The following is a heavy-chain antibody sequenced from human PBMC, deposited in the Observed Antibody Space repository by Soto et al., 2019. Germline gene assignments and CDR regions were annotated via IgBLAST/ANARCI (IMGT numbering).Heavy chain of an antibody. CDR3: ATSFGSGSGAFDY. CDR2: FNPILSFS. J-gene: IGHJ4*02. D-gene: IGHD3-10*01. V-gene: IGHV1-69*02. CDR1: GDTFNFYT. Sequence: QVQLVQSGAEVKKPGSSVKVSCKASGDTFNFYTINWVRQAPGLGLEWMGRFNPILSFSNSALKFQGRVTLTADKSTSTAYMVLSSLRSEDPAIYYCATSFGSGSGAFDYWGQGALVTVSS.